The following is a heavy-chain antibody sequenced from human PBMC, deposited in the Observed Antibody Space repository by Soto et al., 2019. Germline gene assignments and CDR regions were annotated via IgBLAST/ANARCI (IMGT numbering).Heavy chain of an antibody. V-gene: IGHV3-23*01. CDR3: ARVGSSSWYGFDY. CDR2: ISGSGGST. Sequence: GGSLRLSCAASGFTFSSYAMSWVRQAPGKGLEWVSAISGSGGSTYYADSVKGRFTISRDNSKNTLYLQMNSLRAEDTAVYYWARVGSSSWYGFDYWGQGTLVTVSS. D-gene: IGHD6-13*01. CDR1: GFTFSSYA. J-gene: IGHJ4*02.